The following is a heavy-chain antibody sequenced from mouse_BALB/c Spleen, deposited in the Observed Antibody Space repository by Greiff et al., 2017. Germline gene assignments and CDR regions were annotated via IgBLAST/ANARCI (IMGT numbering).Heavy chain of an antibody. CDR2: IWAGGST. CDR3: ARDHRYYFDY. D-gene: IGHD2-14*01. CDR1: GFSLTSYG. Sequence: VQGVESGPGLVAPSQSLSITCTVSGFSLTSYGVHWVRQPPGKGLEWLGVIWAGGSTNYNSALMSRLSISKDNSKSQVFLKMNSLQTDDTAMYYCARDHRYYFDYWGQGTTLTVSS. V-gene: IGHV2-9*02. J-gene: IGHJ2*01.